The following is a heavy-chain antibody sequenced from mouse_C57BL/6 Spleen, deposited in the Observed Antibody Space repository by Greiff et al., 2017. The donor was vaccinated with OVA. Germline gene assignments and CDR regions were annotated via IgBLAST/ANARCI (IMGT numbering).Heavy chain of an antibody. CDR1: GFTFSSYA. CDR3: TRENSNYAYCDY. J-gene: IGHJ2*01. D-gene: IGHD2-5*01. V-gene: IGHV5-9-1*02. CDR2: ISSGGDYI. Sequence: EVQLVESGEGLVKPGGSLKLSCAASGFTFSSYAMSWVRQTPEKRLEWVAYISSGGDYIYYADTVKGRFTISRDNARNTLYLQMSSLKSEDTAMYYCTRENSNYAYCDYWGQGTTLTVSS.